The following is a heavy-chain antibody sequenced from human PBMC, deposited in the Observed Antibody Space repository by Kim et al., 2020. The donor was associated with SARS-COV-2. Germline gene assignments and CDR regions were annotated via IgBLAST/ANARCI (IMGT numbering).Heavy chain of an antibody. V-gene: IGHV4-39*06. Sequence: NPSLRSRISSSVGASKNQFALSLSSVTAADTAVYYCARDDRFNIADAFDVWGQGTMVAVSS. D-gene: IGHD6-13*01. J-gene: IGHJ3*01. CDR3: ARDDRFNIADAFDV.